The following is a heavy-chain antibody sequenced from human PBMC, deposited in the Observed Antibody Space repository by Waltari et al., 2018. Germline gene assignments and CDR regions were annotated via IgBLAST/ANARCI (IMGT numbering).Heavy chain of an antibody. D-gene: IGHD3-16*01. CDR3: AKDRVGGDAFDI. Sequence: QVQLVESGGGVVQPGGSLRLSCAESGFTFSRYGMHWVRQAPGKGLEWVAFIRYDGSNKYYADSVKGRFTISRDNSKNTLYLQMNSLRAEDTAVYYCAKDRVGGDAFDIWGQGTMVTVSS. CDR2: IRYDGSNK. J-gene: IGHJ3*02. V-gene: IGHV3-30*02. CDR1: GFTFSRYG.